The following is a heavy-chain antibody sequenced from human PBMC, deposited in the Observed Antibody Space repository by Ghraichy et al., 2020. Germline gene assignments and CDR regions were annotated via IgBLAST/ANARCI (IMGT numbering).Heavy chain of an antibody. CDR3: AKEKSGRYRYFDY. CDR2: IFYTGSS. D-gene: IGHD1-26*01. J-gene: IGHJ4*02. CDR1: GDSISPYY. Sequence: SETLSLTCTVSGDSISPYYWNWIRQPPGKGLEWIGDIFYTGSSNYNPSLKSRLTMSVDTSKNQFSLKLTSVTAADTAVYYCAKEKSGRYRYFDYWGRGILVTVSS. V-gene: IGHV4-4*08.